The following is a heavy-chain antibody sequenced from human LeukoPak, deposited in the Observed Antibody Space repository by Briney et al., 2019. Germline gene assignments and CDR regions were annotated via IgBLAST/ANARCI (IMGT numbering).Heavy chain of an antibody. D-gene: IGHD3-10*01. CDR2: IIVDSGNT. V-gene: IGHV1-58*01. CDR1: GFTFSRSA. J-gene: IGHJ4*02. Sequence: SVKVSCKASGFTFSRSAVQWVRQARGQRLEWLGWIIVDSGNTHYVQKLQERVTITRGMSTNTAYMELSSLRSEDTAVYYCAADSTPMVRGTIIAFGYWGQGTEVTVSS. CDR3: AADSTPMVRGTIIAFGY.